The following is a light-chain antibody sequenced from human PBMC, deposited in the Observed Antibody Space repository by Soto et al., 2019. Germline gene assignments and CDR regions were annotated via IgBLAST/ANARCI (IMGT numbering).Light chain of an antibody. CDR3: QQYDRSPL. CDR1: QSVSNSH. V-gene: IGKV3-20*01. Sequence: DIVLTQSPGALSLSPGERATLSCRASQSVSNSHSAWYQQKPGQAPRLLIYGASNRATGVSDRFSGSGSGTDFTLTITRLEPEDSAVYYCQQYDRSPLFGGGTKVEI. CDR2: GAS. J-gene: IGKJ4*01.